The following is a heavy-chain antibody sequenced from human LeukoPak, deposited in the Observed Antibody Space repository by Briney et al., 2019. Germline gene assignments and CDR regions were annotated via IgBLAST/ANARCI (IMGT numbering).Heavy chain of an antibody. V-gene: IGHV3-74*01. CDR1: GFSFSSYW. CDR2: LNSDGSST. D-gene: IGHD3-22*01. Sequence: GGSLRLSCAASGFSFSSYWMHWVRQAPGKGLVWVSRLNSDGSSTTYADSVKGRFTISRDNAKNTLYLQMNSLRAEDTAVYYCARVEGSGYLQYLNWGQGTLVTVSS. CDR3: ARVEGSGYLQYLN. J-gene: IGHJ4*02.